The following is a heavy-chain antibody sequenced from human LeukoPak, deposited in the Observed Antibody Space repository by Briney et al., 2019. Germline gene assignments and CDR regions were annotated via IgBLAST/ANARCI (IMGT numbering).Heavy chain of an antibody. J-gene: IGHJ4*02. V-gene: IGHV4-39*02. Sequence: ETLSLTCTVSGGSISSGSYYWGWIRQPPGKWLEWIGEVHLDGRTNYNPSLESRLTIAVDLSEIHMSLKLTPVTAADTAVYYCAREGGFYRPLDYSGQGTLVPVSS. D-gene: IGHD3-3*01. CDR3: AREGGFYRPLDY. CDR1: GGSISSGSYY. CDR2: VHLDGRT.